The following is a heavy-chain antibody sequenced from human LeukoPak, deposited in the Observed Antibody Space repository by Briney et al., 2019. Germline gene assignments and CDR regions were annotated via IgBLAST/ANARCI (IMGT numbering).Heavy chain of an antibody. CDR2: VNPNSGGT. CDR1: GYTFTDYY. CDR3: ARDIVNTPMDPPSDYYYYGMDV. J-gene: IGHJ6*02. V-gene: IGHV1-2*02. D-gene: IGHD5-18*01. Sequence: ASVKVSCKASGYTFTDYYIYWGRQAPGQGVKWMGWVNPNSGGTNYAQKFQGRVTMTRDTSISTASMELSRLRSDDTAVYYCARDIVNTPMDPPSDYYYYGMDVWGQGTTVTVSS.